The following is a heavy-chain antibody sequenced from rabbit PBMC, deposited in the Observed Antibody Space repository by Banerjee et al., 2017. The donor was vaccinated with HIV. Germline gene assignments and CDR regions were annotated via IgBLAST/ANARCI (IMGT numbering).Heavy chain of an antibody. V-gene: IGHV1S45*01. Sequence: QDRLGGSGGGLFQPGGSLTPTGTAPGFAFGSKAMGWVRQAPGKGLEWIACIDASSSGITYYASWAKGRFTISKTSSTTVTLQMTSLTAADTATYFCARYPINSGYLNLWGPGTLVTVS. D-gene: IGHD1-1*01. CDR1: GFAFGSKA. CDR2: IDASSSGIT. CDR3: ARYPINSGYLNL. J-gene: IGHJ4*01.